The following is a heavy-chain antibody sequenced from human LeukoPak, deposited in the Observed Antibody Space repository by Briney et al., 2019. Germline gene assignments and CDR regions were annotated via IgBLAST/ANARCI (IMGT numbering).Heavy chain of an antibody. Sequence: GGSLRLSCAASGFTFSTYAMTWVRQAPGKGLEWVSGISGSGDNTYYADSVKGRFTISRDNSKNTLYVQVNSLGTEDTAAYYCAKGSYYDSSGSFYFDYWGQGTLVTVSS. CDR2: ISGSGDNT. CDR3: AKGSYYDSSGSFYFDY. V-gene: IGHV3-23*01. J-gene: IGHJ4*02. CDR1: GFTFSTYA. D-gene: IGHD3-22*01.